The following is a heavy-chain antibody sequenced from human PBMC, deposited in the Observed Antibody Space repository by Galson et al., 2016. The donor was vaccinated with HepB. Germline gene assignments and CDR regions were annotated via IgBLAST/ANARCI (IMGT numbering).Heavy chain of an antibody. CDR3: ARNPGLAAPTGGHYYYYGMDV. CDR2: IYWDDDK. J-gene: IGHJ6*02. Sequence: PALVKPTQTLTLTCTFSGFSLSTSGVGVGWIRQPPGKALEWLAIIYWDDDKRYRPSLKSRLTITKDTSKNQVVLTVTNMDPVDTATYYCARNPGLAAPTGGHYYYYGMDVWGHGTTVTVSS. D-gene: IGHD4-17*01. V-gene: IGHV2-5*02. CDR1: GFSLSTSGVG.